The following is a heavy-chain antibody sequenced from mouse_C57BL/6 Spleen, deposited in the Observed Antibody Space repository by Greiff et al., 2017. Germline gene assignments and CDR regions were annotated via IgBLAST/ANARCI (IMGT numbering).Heavy chain of an antibody. CDR1: GFTFSSYA. CDR2: ISDGGSYT. V-gene: IGHV5-4*01. CDR3: ARDPYYYGSSYAMDY. J-gene: IGHJ4*01. Sequence: EVKLVESGGGLVKPGGSLTLSCAASGFTFSSYAMSWVRQTPEKRLEWVATISDGGSYTYYPDNVKGRFTISRDNAKNNLYLQMSHLKSEDTARYYCARDPYYYGSSYAMDYWGKGTSGTVSS. D-gene: IGHD1-1*01.